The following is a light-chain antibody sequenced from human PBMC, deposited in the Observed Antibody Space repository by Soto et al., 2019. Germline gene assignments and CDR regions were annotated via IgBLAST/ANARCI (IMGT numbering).Light chain of an antibody. CDR2: VAS. V-gene: IGKV3-20*01. CDR1: QSVSSSY. J-gene: IGKJ1*01. CDR3: PHSVRTPET. Sequence: VMKSADARCVRKEGRAPRSPWLSQSVSSSYLDWYQQKPGQAPRLLIYVASSRATGIPDRFSGSGSGTDFTLNISRLEAEDVALYYCPHSVRTPETFGQGTRVDIK.